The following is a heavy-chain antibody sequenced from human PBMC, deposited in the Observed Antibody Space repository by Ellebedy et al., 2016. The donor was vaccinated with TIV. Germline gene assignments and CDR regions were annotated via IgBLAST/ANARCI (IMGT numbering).Heavy chain of an antibody. CDR1: GGTFSSYA. D-gene: IGHD3-3*01. CDR3: ARETGNYDFWSGYRAYTWFDP. Sequence: ASVKVSCKASGGTFSSYAISWVRQAPGQGLEWMGGIIPIFGTANYAQKFQGRVTITADKSTSTAYMELSSLRSEDTAVYYCARETGNYDFWSGYRAYTWFDPWGQGTLVTVSS. V-gene: IGHV1-69*06. CDR2: IIPIFGTA. J-gene: IGHJ5*02.